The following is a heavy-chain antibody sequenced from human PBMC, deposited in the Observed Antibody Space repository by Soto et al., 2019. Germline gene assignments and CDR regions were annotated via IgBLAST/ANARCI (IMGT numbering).Heavy chain of an antibody. Sequence: QVQLVESGGGVVQPGRPLRLSCAASGFTFSNYAMHWVRQAPGKGLEWVAIVSYDGNNQYYADSVKGRFTISRDNSEHRLYFQMHSLRAEDTAVYYCAREGATQTWRPWYFDLLGRGNLVSVSS. CDR2: VSYDGNNQ. V-gene: IGHV3-30*14. CDR1: GFTFSNYA. D-gene: IGHD1-26*01. CDR3: AREGATQTWRPWYFDL. J-gene: IGHJ2*01.